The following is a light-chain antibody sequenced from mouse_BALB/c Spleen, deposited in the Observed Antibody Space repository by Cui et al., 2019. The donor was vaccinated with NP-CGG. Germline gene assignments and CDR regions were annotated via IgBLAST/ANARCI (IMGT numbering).Light chain of an antibody. CDR3: ALWYSNHWV. Sequence: AVVTQEFDPTTSPGETVTLTCRSSTGAVTTSNYANWVQEKPDHLFTGLIGGTNNRAPGVPARFSGSLIGDKAALTITGAQTEDEAIYFCALWYSNHWVFGGGTKLTVL. V-gene: IGLV1*01. CDR1: TGAVTTSNY. CDR2: GTN. J-gene: IGLJ1*01.